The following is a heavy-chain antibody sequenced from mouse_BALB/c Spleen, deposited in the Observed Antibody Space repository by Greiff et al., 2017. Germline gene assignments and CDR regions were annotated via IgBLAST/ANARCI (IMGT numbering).Heavy chain of an antibody. CDR2: INSNGGGT. CDR3: ARKGCGTADY. V-gene: IGHV5-6-3*01. CDR1: GYTFSSYC. J-gene: IGHJ2*01. Sequence: EVQVVESGAGLVQPGASLKFSCEASGYTFSSYCMSWVRQTPDKSLELVATINSNGGGTNYPERVKGQFTISVDNANNTVYLQLSSLKSEDSAVYYCARKGCGTADYWGQGTTLTVSA. D-gene: IGHD1-1*02.